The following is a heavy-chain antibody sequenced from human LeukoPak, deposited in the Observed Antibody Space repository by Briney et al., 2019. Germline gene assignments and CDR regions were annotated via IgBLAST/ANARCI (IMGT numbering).Heavy chain of an antibody. Sequence: GGSLRLSCAASGFTVSSNYMSWVRQAPGKGLEWVSVIYSGGSTYYADSVKGRFTISRDNSKNTLYLQMSSLRAEDTAVYYCARGGHYDSSGYYGAPRDWGQGTLVTVSS. V-gene: IGHV3-53*05. CDR2: IYSGGST. CDR1: GFTVSSNY. J-gene: IGHJ4*02. CDR3: ARGGHYDSSGYYGAPRD. D-gene: IGHD3-22*01.